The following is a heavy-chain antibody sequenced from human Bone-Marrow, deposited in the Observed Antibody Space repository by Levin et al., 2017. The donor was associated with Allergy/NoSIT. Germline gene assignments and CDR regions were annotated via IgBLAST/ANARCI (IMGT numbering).Heavy chain of an antibody. CDR1: GFTVSSYW. J-gene: IGHJ4*02. Sequence: GGSLRLSCAASGFTVSSYWMHWVRQAPGKGLVWVSHIDSDGTNTRYADSVKGRFTISRDNAKNTLYLQMNSLRAEDTAVYYCARDRNNGDLDFWGQGTLVTVSS. V-gene: IGHV3-74*01. CDR3: ARDRNNGDLDF. D-gene: IGHD1/OR15-1a*01. CDR2: IDSDGTNT.